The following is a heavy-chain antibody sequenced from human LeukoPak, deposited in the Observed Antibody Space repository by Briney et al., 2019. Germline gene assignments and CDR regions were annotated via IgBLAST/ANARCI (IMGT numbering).Heavy chain of an antibody. Sequence: GASVKVSCKASGGTFSSYAISWVRQASGQGLEWMGRIIPILGIANYAQKFQGRVTITADKSTSTAYMELSSLRSEDTAVYYCARDYDSWSGYYKGRKSDYYYYGMDVWGQGTTVTVSS. D-gene: IGHD3-3*01. V-gene: IGHV1-69*04. J-gene: IGHJ6*02. CDR1: GGTFSSYA. CDR3: ARDYDSWSGYYKGRKSDYYYYGMDV. CDR2: IIPILGIA.